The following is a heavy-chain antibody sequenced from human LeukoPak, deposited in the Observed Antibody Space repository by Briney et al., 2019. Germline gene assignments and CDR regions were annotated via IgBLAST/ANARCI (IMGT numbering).Heavy chain of an antibody. J-gene: IGHJ3*02. CDR2: INPNSGGT. D-gene: IGHD3-10*01. CDR1: GYTFTGYY. V-gene: IGHV1-2*02. Sequence: AASVKVSFTASGYTFTGYYMHWVRQAPGQGLEWMGWINPNSGGTNYAQKFQGRVTMTRDTSISTAYMELSRLRSDDTAVYYCARALALLWFGELLYRGHDAFDIWGQGTMVTVSS. CDR3: ARALALLWFGELLYRGHDAFDI.